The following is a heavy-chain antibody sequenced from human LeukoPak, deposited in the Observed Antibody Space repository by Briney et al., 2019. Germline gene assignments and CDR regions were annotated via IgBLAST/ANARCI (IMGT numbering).Heavy chain of an antibody. D-gene: IGHD4-17*01. Sequence: QPGGSLRLSCAASGITFRSYGMHWVRQAPGKGLEWVAVKSYDGSHKYYADSVKGRFSISRDNSKNTLYLQMNSLRADDTAVYYCAKGARGDTVTSIVGLNWFDPWGQGTLVTVSS. CDR2: KSYDGSHK. CDR3: AKGARGDTVTSIVGLNWFDP. J-gene: IGHJ5*02. CDR1: GITFRSYG. V-gene: IGHV3-30*18.